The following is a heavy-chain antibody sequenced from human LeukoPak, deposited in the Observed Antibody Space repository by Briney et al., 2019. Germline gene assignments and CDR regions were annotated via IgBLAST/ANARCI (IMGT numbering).Heavy chain of an antibody. CDR3: AREPEDYGGNFDY. Sequence: GGSLRLSCAASGFTFSSYGMHWVRQAPGKGLEWVAFIRYDGSNKYYADSVKSRFTISRDNSKNTLYLQMNSLRAEDTAVYYCAREPEDYGGNFDYWGQGTLVTVSS. D-gene: IGHD4-23*01. V-gene: IGHV3-30*02. CDR2: IRYDGSNK. CDR1: GFTFSSYG. J-gene: IGHJ4*02.